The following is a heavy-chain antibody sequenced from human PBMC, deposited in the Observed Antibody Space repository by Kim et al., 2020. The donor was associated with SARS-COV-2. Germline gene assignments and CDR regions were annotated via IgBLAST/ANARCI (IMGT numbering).Heavy chain of an antibody. CDR3: ARVDSSSLSAGLDY. V-gene: IGHV7-4-1*02. CDR1: GYTFTSYA. J-gene: IGHJ4*02. CDR2: INTNTGNP. Sequence: ASVKVSCKASGYTFTSYAMNWVRQAPGQGLEWMGWINTNTGNPTYAQGFTGRFVFSLDTSVSTAYLQISSLKAEDTAVYYCARVDSSSLSAGLDYWGQGTLVTVSS. D-gene: IGHD6-13*01.